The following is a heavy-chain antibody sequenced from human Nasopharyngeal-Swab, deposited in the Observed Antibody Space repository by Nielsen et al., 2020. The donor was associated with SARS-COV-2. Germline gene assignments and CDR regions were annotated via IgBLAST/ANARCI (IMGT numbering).Heavy chain of an antibody. D-gene: IGHD3-22*01. CDR1: GFTFSSYD. J-gene: IGHJ3*02. Sequence: GGSLRLSCAASGFTFSSYDMHWVRQATGKGLEWVSAIGTAGDTYYPGSVKGRFTISRENAKNSLYLQMNSLRAGDTAVYYCARVNYDSSGGDAFDIWGQGTMVT. CDR2: IGTAGDT. CDR3: ARVNYDSSGGDAFDI. V-gene: IGHV3-13*01.